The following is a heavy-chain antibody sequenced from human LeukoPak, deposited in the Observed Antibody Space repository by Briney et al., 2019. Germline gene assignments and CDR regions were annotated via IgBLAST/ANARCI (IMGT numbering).Heavy chain of an antibody. Sequence: GGSLRLSCAASGFTFSSYWMSWVRQAPGKGLEWVANIKQDGSEKYYVDSVKGRFTISRDNAKNPLYLQMNSLRAEDTAVYYCARDGERDCSETNCYSWFDPWGQGTLVTVSS. V-gene: IGHV3-7*01. J-gene: IGHJ5*02. D-gene: IGHD2-15*01. CDR3: ARDGERDCSETNCYSWFDP. CDR2: IKQDGSEK. CDR1: GFTFSSYW.